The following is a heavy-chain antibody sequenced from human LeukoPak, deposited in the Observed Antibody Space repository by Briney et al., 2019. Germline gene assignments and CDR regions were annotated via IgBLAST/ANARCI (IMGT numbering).Heavy chain of an antibody. V-gene: IGHV4-59*01. CDR3: ARVVYSGYDFRGAMDV. CDR1: GLTFRTYA. Sequence: GSLRLSCAASGLTFRTYAMSWVRQAPGKGLEWIGYIYYTGSTNHNPSLKSRVTISVDTSKNQFSLKLSSVTAADTAVYYCARVVYSGYDFRGAMDVWGKGTTVTVSS. D-gene: IGHD5-12*01. J-gene: IGHJ6*03. CDR2: IYYTGST.